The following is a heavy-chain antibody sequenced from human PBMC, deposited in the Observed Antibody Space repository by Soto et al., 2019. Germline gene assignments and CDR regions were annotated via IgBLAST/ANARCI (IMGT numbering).Heavy chain of an antibody. V-gene: IGHV5-51*01. J-gene: IGHJ5*02. CDR1: GYSFTNYW. CDR2: IYPSDSTA. Sequence: GESLKISCKGSGYSFTNYWIAWMRQMPGEGLEYMGIIYPSDSTARYRPSFQGQVTFSVDKSISTAYLQWNSLKASDTAMYYCARHGFYGDYSSNYFDPWGQGTLVTVSS. CDR3: ARHGFYGDYSSNYFDP. D-gene: IGHD4-17*01.